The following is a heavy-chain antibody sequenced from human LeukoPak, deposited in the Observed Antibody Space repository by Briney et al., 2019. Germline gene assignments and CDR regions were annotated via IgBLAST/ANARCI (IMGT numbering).Heavy chain of an antibody. D-gene: IGHD5-18*01. CDR3: ARLGYSYGYF. Sequence: SETLSLTCTVSGGSISSYYWSWIRQPPGKGLEWIGYIYCSGSTNYNPSLKSRVTISVDTSKNQFSLKLSSVTAADTAVYYCARLGYSYGYFWGQGTLVTVSS. V-gene: IGHV4-59*08. CDR2: IYCSGST. J-gene: IGHJ4*02. CDR1: GGSISSYY.